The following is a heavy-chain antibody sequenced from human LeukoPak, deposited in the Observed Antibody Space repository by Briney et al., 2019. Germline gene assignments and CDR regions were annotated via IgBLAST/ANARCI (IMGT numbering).Heavy chain of an antibody. CDR3: AKGEDSYYDFWSGYYTGLLEDYGMDV. CDR1: GFTFSSSA. J-gene: IGHJ6*02. Sequence: GGSLRLSCAASGFTFSSSAMSWVRQVPGKGLEWVSGISASGGSTSYADSVRGRFTISRDNSKNTLYVQMNSLRAEDTAVYYCAKGEDSYYDFWSGYYTGLLEDYGMDVWGQGTTVTVSS. V-gene: IGHV3-23*01. D-gene: IGHD3-3*01. CDR2: ISASGGST.